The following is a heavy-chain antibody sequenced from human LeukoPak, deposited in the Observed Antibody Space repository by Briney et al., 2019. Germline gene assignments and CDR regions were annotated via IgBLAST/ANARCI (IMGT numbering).Heavy chain of an antibody. CDR2: ITSSSSYI. D-gene: IGHD6-19*01. J-gene: IGHJ3*02. CDR3: ARDPHTLAVAGGDAFDI. CDR1: GFTFSNYT. V-gene: IGHV3-21*01. Sequence: GGSLRLSCAASGFTFSNYTLNWVRQAPGKGLEWVSSITSSSSYIYYADSVKGRFTISRDNAKNSLYLQMNSLRAEDTAVYYCARDPHTLAVAGGDAFDIWGQGTMVTVSS.